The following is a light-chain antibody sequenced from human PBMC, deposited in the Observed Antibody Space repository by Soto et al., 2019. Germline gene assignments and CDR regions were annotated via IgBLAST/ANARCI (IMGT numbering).Light chain of an antibody. J-gene: IGKJ1*01. CDR1: QSVSSN. V-gene: IGKV3-15*01. Sequence: IVMTQSPATLSVTPGERATLSCRASQSVSSNLAWYQQKPGQAPRLLIYGASTRATGIPARFSGSGSGTEFTLTISSLQSEDFAVYYCQQYNNWPPTFGQGTNVDI. CDR3: QQYNNWPPT. CDR2: GAS.